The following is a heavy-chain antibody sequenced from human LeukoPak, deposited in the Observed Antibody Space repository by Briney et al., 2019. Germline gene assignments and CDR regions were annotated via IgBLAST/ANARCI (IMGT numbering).Heavy chain of an antibody. CDR3: ARVRELADAFDI. J-gene: IGHJ3*02. D-gene: IGHD1-26*01. CDR2: IYTSGST. CDR1: GGSISSYY. V-gene: IGHV4-4*07. Sequence: SETLSLTCTVSGGSISSYYCSWIRQPAGKGLEWIGRIYTSGSTNYNPSLKSRVTMSVDTSKNQFSLKLSSVTAADTAVYYCARVRELADAFDIWGQGTMVTVSS.